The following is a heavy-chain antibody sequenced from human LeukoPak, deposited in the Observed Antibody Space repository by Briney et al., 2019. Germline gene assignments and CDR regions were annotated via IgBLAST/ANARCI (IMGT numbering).Heavy chain of an antibody. CDR3: VKSWATSWYVLDF. Sequence: GGSLRLSCSASGFTFSGYAMHWVRQAPGKGLEYVSVITSDGGDTHYADSVKGRFTISRDNSKNTLYLQMSSLKPEDTAVYYCVKSWATSWYVLDFWGQGTLVTVSS. V-gene: IGHV3-64D*09. D-gene: IGHD6-13*01. CDR1: GFTFSGYA. CDR2: ITSDGGDT. J-gene: IGHJ4*02.